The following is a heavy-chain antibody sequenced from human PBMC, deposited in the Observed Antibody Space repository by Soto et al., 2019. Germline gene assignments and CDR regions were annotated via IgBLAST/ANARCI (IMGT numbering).Heavy chain of an antibody. J-gene: IGHJ4*02. CDR3: ARNRDGVDY. CDR1: GFTFSSYW. Sequence: GGSLRLSCAASGFTFSSYWMHWVRQAPGERPVWVSRISTDGSSTAYADSVKGRFTVSRDNAKNTLYLLMNSLRADDTAVYYCARNRDGVDYWGQGTLVTVSS. V-gene: IGHV3-74*01. CDR2: ISTDGSST.